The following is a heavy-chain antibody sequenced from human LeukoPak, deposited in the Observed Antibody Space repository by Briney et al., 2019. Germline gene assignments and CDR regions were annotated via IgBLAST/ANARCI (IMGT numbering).Heavy chain of an antibody. CDR2: INPNSGGA. CDR1: GYTFTGYY. Sequence: ASVKVSCKASGYTFTGYYMHWVRQAPGQGLEWMGWINPNSGGANYAQKFQGRVTMTRDTSISTAYMELSRLRSDDTAVYYCARGLLGTVTIDYWGQGTLVAVSS. J-gene: IGHJ4*02. D-gene: IGHD4-11*01. CDR3: ARGLLGTVTIDY. V-gene: IGHV1-2*02.